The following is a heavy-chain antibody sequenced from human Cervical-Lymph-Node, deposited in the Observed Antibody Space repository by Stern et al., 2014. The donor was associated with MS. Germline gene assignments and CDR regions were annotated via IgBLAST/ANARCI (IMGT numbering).Heavy chain of an antibody. Sequence: EVQLEESGAEVKKPGESLKISCKGSGYSFANYWIGWVRQMPGKGLEWVGRIYPGDSDTRYGPNFQGQVTISVDKSLSPTYLHWSSLKASDTATYSCARLLLTAVGPDYWGPGTLVSVSS. CDR1: GYSFANYW. CDR2: IYPGDSDT. J-gene: IGHJ1*01. D-gene: IGHD4-23*01. CDR3: ARLLLTAVGPDY. V-gene: IGHV5-51*03.